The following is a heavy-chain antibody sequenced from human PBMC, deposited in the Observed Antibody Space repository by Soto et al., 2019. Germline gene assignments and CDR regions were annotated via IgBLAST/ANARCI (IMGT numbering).Heavy chain of an antibody. D-gene: IGHD4-17*01. CDR1: GCTFSSYA. Sequence: PGGSLRLSCAASGCTFSSYAMSWVRQAPGKGLEWVSAISGSGGSTYYADSVKGRFTISRDNSKNTLYLQMNSLRAEDTAVYYCAKYTSYGGNFGPDYYWGQGTLVTVSS. J-gene: IGHJ4*02. V-gene: IGHV3-23*01. CDR2: ISGSGGST. CDR3: AKYTSYGGNFGPDYY.